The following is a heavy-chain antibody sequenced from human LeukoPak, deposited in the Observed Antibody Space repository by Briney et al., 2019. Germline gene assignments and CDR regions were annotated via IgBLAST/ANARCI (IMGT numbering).Heavy chain of an antibody. Sequence: GRSLRLSCAASGFTFSSYAMHWVRQAPGKGLEWVAVISYDGSNKYYADSVKGRFTISRDNSKNTPYLQMNSLRAEDTAVYYCARGGYCSSTSCSRGYSSSWFLLDYWGQGTLVTVSS. CDR1: GFTFSSYA. V-gene: IGHV3-30-3*01. J-gene: IGHJ4*02. CDR3: ARGGYCSSTSCSRGYSSSWFLLDY. CDR2: ISYDGSNK. D-gene: IGHD2-2*01.